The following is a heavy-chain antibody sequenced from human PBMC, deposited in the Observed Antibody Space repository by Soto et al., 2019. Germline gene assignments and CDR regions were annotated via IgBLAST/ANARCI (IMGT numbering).Heavy chain of an antibody. CDR3: AREAAGHYYYYGMDV. Sequence: QVQLVESGGGVVQPGRSLRLSCAASGFTFSSYGMHWVRQAPGKGLEWVAVITYDGSNKYYADSVKGRFTISRDNSKNTLYLQMNSLRAEDTAVYYCAREAAGHYYYYGMDVWGQGTTVTVSS. J-gene: IGHJ6*02. CDR2: ITYDGSNK. CDR1: GFTFSSYG. V-gene: IGHV3-30*03. D-gene: IGHD6-13*01.